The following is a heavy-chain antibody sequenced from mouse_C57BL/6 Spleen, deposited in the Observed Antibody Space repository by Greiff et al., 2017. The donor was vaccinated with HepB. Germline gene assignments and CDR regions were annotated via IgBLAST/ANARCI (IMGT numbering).Heavy chain of an antibody. D-gene: IGHD1-1*01. CDR3: ARGITTVVATNFDV. CDR1: GFTFSDYG. CDR2: ISSGSSNI. Sequence: EVMLVESGGGLVKPGGSLKLSCAASGFTFSDYGMHWVRQAPEKGLEWVAYISSGSSNIYYADTVKGRFTISRDNAKNTLCLQMTSLRSEDTAMYYCARGITTVVATNFDVWGTGTTVTVSS. J-gene: IGHJ1*03. V-gene: IGHV5-17*01.